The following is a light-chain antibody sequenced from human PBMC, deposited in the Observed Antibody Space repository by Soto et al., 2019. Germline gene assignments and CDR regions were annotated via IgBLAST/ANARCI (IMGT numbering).Light chain of an antibody. J-gene: IGKJ4*01. Sequence: EKVMTQSPATLSVSPGERATLSCRASQSVSSNLAWYQQKPGQAPRLLIYGASTRATGIPARFSGSGSGTEFTLTISSLQSEDFAVYYCQQYNNWRLTFGGGTKVEIK. CDR2: GAS. V-gene: IGKV3-15*01. CDR1: QSVSSN. CDR3: QQYNNWRLT.